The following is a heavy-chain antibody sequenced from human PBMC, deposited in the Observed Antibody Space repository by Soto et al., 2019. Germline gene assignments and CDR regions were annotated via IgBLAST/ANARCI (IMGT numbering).Heavy chain of an antibody. Sequence: SETLSLTCAVYGGSFSGYYWSWIRQPPGKGLEWIGEINHSGSTNYNPSLKSRVTISVDTSKNQFSLKLSSVTAADTAVYYCARVRVVVVAATLYYYYGMDVWGKGTTVT. V-gene: IGHV4-34*01. CDR1: GGSFSGYY. J-gene: IGHJ6*04. CDR2: INHSGST. CDR3: ARVRVVVVAATLYYYYGMDV. D-gene: IGHD2-15*01.